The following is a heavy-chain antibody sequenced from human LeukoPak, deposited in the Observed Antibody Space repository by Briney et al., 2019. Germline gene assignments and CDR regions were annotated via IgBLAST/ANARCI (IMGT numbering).Heavy chain of an antibody. CDR3: VRHHNEEMAKWGLSQIDY. V-gene: IGHV5-51*01. CDR1: GYSFKNYW. J-gene: IGHJ4*02. Sequence: GESLKISCKGSGYSFKNYWIGWVRQMPGKGLEWMGIIYPGDSDNRYSPSFQGQVTISADKSIRSAYLQWSSLKPSESAMYYCVRHHNEEMAKWGLSQIDYWGQGTLVTVSS. D-gene: IGHD5-24*01. CDR2: IYPGDSDN.